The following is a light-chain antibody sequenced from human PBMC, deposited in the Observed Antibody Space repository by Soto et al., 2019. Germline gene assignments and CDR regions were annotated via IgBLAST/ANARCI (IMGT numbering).Light chain of an antibody. CDR3: QQYGSSSYT. CDR1: QSVSSTY. J-gene: IGKJ2*01. CDR2: GAS. Sequence: EIVLTQSPGTLSLSPGERATLSCRASQSVSSTYLAWYQQNPGQAPRLLIYGASSRATGIPDRFSGSGSGTDFTLTLSRLEPEDFAVYLCQQYGSSSYTFGQGTKLEIK. V-gene: IGKV3-20*01.